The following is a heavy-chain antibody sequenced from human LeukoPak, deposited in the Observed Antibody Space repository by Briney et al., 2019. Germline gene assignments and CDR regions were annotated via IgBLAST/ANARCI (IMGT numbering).Heavy chain of an antibody. D-gene: IGHD2-15*01. J-gene: IGHJ4*02. Sequence: ASVKVSCKASGYIFTSYGISWVRQAPGQGLEWMGWINTYNGDTKYAQKFQGRVTMTTDTSTSTAYMELRSLRSDDTAVYYCARDAPLYCSGGSCYRWGEVDYWGQGTLVTVSS. CDR2: INTYNGDT. CDR1: GYIFTSYG. CDR3: ARDAPLYCSGGSCYRWGEVDY. V-gene: IGHV1-18*01.